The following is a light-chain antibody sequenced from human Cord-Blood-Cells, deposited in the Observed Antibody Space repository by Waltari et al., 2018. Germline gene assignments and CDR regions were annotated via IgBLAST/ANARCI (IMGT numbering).Light chain of an antibody. J-gene: IGKJ1*01. CDR1: QSISSW. Sequence: DIQMTQSPSTLSASVGDRVTITCRASQSISSWLAWYQQKPGKDPKLLIYDASSLESWVPSRFSGSGSGTEFTLTISSLQPDDFATYYCQQYNSYSPTWTFGQGTKVEIK. CDR3: QQYNSYSPTWT. V-gene: IGKV1-5*01. CDR2: DAS.